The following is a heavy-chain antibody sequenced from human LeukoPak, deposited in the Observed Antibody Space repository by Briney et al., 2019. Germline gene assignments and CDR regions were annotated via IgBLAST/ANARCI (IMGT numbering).Heavy chain of an antibody. CDR1: GGSISSYY. CDR3: ARRGGATPVLYYFDY. D-gene: IGHD2-15*01. Sequence: SETLSLTCTVSGGSISSYYWNWIRQPPGKGLEWIGYIYYSGTTNYNPSLKSRVTISVDTSKNQFSLKLSSVTAADTAVYYCARRGGATPVLYYFDYWGQGTLVTVSS. V-gene: IGHV4-59*01. J-gene: IGHJ4*02. CDR2: IYYSGTT.